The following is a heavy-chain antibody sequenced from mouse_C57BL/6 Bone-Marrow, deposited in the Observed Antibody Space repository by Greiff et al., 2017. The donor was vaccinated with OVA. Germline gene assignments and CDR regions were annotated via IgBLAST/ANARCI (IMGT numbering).Heavy chain of an antibody. J-gene: IGHJ1*03. Sequence: EVKLQESGGGLVKPGGSLKLSCAASGFTFSSYAMSWVRQTPEKRLEWVATISDGGSYTYYPDNVKGRFTISRDNAKNNLYLQMSHLKSEDTAMYYCARDLTGTSWYFDVWGTGTTVTVSS. D-gene: IGHD4-1*01. CDR1: GFTFSSYA. CDR2: ISDGGSYT. CDR3: ARDLTGTSWYFDV. V-gene: IGHV5-4*01.